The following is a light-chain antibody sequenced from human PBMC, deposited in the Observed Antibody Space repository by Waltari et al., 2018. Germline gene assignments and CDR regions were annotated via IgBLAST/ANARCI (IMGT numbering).Light chain of an antibody. V-gene: IGLV5-45*01. CDR1: SGIDVGAYN. Sequence: QAVLTQPASLSASPGASASLTCTLRSGIDVGAYNIYWYQQKPGSPPQYLLRYNSDSDKQPGSGVPSRFSGSKDASANAGILLISGLQSEDEADYYCMIWHSSTWVFGGGTKLTVL. CDR3: MIWHSSTWV. J-gene: IGLJ3*02. CDR2: YNSDSDK.